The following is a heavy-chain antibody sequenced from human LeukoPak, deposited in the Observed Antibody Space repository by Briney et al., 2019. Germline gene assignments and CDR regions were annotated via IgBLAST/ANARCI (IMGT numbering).Heavy chain of an antibody. CDR1: GGSITNYY. Sequence: SETLSLTCTVSGGSITNYYWNWIRQPAGKGLEWIGHIYISGSTNYNPSLKSRVTMSVDTSKNQFSLKVHSVTAADTAVYYCARGNYDSTGYYYMGDTLDIWGQGTMVTVSS. CDR2: IYISGST. J-gene: IGHJ3*02. V-gene: IGHV4-4*07. CDR3: ARGNYDSTGYYYMGDTLDI. D-gene: IGHD3-22*01.